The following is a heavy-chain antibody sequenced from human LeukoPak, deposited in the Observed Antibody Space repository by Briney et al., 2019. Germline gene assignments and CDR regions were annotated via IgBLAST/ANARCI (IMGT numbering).Heavy chain of an antibody. J-gene: IGHJ4*02. CDR3: ARGGISKMAPGFDY. V-gene: IGHV1-2*02. CDR2: INPNSGGT. Sequence: ASVKVSCKASGYTLTGYYMHWVRQAPGQGLEWMGWINPNSGGTNYAQKFQGRVTMTRDTSISTAYMELSRLRSDDTAVYYCARGGISKMAPGFDYWGQGTLVTVSS. D-gene: IGHD5-24*01. CDR1: GYTLTGYY.